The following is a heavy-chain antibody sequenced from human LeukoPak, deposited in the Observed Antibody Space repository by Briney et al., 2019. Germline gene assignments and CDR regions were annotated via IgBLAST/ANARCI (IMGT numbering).Heavy chain of an antibody. CDR2: INDSGST. Sequence: SETLSLTCAGYGGSFSDNYWAWIRQSPRKRLEWDGEINDSGSTNCVPSPKGRVTMSVDTSKSQVSLSLSSVTGADKAVYYCARRPETYIYGEGSYLRGNYFDYWGQGTLVPVSS. CDR1: GGSFSDNY. V-gene: IGHV4-34*01. CDR3: ARRPETYIYGEGSYLRGNYFDY. D-gene: IGHD3-10*01. J-gene: IGHJ4*02.